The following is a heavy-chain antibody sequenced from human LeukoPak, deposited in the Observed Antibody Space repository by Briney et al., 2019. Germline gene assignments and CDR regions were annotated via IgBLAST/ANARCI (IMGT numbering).Heavy chain of an antibody. D-gene: IGHD3-9*01. V-gene: IGHV3-30*15. J-gene: IGHJ4*02. CDR1: GFAFNTQA. CDR3: ARGRGKLPYLDL. Sequence: GGSLRLSCVASGFAFNTQAMHWVRQAPGKGLEWLAVMSLDGSSIYYADSVRGRFTISRDNSKNTLFLQMSSLRVEDTAVYYCARGRGKLPYLDLRGQGTLLTVSS. CDR2: MSLDGSSI.